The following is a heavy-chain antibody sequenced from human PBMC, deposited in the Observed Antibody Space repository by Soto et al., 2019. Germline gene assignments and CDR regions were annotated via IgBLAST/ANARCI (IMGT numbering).Heavy chain of an antibody. CDR1: GFTFSTYG. D-gene: IGHD1-26*01. CDR3: ARDLMGRENYYYYYGMDV. Sequence: SLRLSCAASGFTFSTYGMHWVRQAPGKGLEWVALISYDGSNRNSADSVKSRITINPDTSKNQFSLQLNSVTPEDTAVYYCARDLMGRENYYYYYGMDVWGQGTTVTVSS. CDR2: ISYDGSNR. V-gene: IGHV3-30*03. J-gene: IGHJ6*02.